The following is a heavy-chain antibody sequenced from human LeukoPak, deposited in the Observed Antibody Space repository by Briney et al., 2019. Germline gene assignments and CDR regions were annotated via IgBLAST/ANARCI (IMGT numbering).Heavy chain of an antibody. CDR1: GFTLSSYA. CDR2: ISYDGSNK. V-gene: IGHV3-30*01. Sequence: GGSLRLSCAASGFTLSSYAMNWVRQAPGKGLEWVAVISYDGSNKYYADSVKGRFTISRDNSKNTLYLQMNSLRAEDTAVYYCARDGKYGSGSYWFDYWGQGTLVTVSS. CDR3: ARDGKYGSGSYWFDY. J-gene: IGHJ4*02. D-gene: IGHD3-10*01.